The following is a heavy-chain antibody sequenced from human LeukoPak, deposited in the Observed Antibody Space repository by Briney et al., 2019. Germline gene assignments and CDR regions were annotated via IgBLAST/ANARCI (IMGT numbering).Heavy chain of an antibody. J-gene: IGHJ6*02. Sequence: SETLSLTGAVYGESSSAYYWSWLRQPPGKGLEWIGEINHSGSTNYKPSLKSRVTISVDTSKKQFSLKLSSVTAADTAVYYCARGMDGSGNYFPRRYYYYGMDVWGQGTTVTVSS. CDR2: INHSGST. CDR1: GESSSAYY. D-gene: IGHD3-10*01. CDR3: ARGMDGSGNYFPRRYYYYGMDV. V-gene: IGHV4-34*01.